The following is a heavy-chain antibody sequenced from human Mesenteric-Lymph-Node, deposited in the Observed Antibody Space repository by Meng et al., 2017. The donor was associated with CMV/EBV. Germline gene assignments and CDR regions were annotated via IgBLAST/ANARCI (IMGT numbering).Heavy chain of an antibody. CDR1: GFTFSSYG. CDR3: ARLSGDDYGDYVRRFDS. J-gene: IGHJ4*02. D-gene: IGHD4-17*01. V-gene: IGHV3-23*01. Sequence: GESLKISCAASGFTFSSYGMSWVRQAPGKGLEWVSGIGGSGGSTYYADSVKGRFTISRDNSKHTLFLQMNSLRAEDTAVYYCARLSGDDYGDYVRRFDSWGQGALVTVSS. CDR2: IGGSGGST.